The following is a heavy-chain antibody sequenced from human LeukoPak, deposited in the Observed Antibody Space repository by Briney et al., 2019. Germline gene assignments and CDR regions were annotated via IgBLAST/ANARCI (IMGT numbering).Heavy chain of an antibody. CDR1: GFRVSDYY. Sequence: GGSLRLSCAVSGFRVSDYYMSWVGQAPGKWLEWVGLIRDRGEAFADFARGRFAISRDESENTLYLQMNSLRVEDTAVYFCARDRAANQDWVEFDPWGQGTPVIVSS. J-gene: IGHJ5*02. D-gene: IGHD3/OR15-3a*01. CDR3: ARDRAANQDWVEFDP. V-gene: IGHV3-66*03. CDR2: IRDRGEA.